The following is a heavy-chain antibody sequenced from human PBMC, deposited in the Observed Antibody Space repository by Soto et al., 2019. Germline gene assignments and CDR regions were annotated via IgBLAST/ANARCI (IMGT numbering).Heavy chain of an antibody. J-gene: IGHJ4*02. CDR1: GFTLSNYD. CDR2: IGPAGDT. D-gene: IGHD3-10*01. Sequence: EVQLVESGGALVQPGGSLRLSCAASGFTLSNYDMHWVRQATGKGLEWVSAIGPAGDTYYPGSVKGRFTISRENAKNSLYLQMNSLRAGDTAVDYGARSRGADFDYWGQGTLVTVSS. V-gene: IGHV3-13*04. CDR3: ARSRGADFDY.